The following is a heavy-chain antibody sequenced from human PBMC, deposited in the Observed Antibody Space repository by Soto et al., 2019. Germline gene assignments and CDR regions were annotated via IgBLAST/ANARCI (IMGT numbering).Heavy chain of an antibody. CDR3: SRGTYYPQSSGLHADY. J-gene: IGHJ4*02. Sequence: GGSLRLSCATSGFSFNDYAMYWVRQAPGQGLEWVAIISSDGHHQFYLDNLRGRFTVSRDNSKNTLYLQMNSLRPEDTAVYYCSRGTYYPQSSGLHADYWGPGTVVTVSS. V-gene: IGHV3-30*03. D-gene: IGHD3-22*01. CDR1: GFSFNDYA. CDR2: ISSDGHHQ.